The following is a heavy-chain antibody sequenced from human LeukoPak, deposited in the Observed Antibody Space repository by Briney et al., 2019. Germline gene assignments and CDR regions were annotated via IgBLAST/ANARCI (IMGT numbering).Heavy chain of an antibody. V-gene: IGHV4-38-2*02. D-gene: IGHD3-9*01. CDR1: GYSISSGYY. CDR2: IYHSGST. Sequence: SETPSLTCTVSGYSISSGYYWGWIRQPPGKGLEWIGSIYHSGSTYYNPSLKSRVTISVDTSKNQFSLKLSSVTAADTAVYYCASLVRYFDWLFPYYFDYWGQGTLVTVSS. CDR3: ASLVRYFDWLFPYYFDY. J-gene: IGHJ4*02.